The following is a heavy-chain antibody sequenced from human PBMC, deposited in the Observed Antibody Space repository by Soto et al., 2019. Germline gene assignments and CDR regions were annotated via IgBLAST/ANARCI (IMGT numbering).Heavy chain of an antibody. CDR2: MYFSGFYSGST. CDR1: GGSMSSSSYY. J-gene: IGHJ4*02. D-gene: IGHD3-9*01. Sequence: SETLSLTCTVSGGSMSSSSYYWGWIRQPPGKGLEWIANMYFSGFYSGSTSYNPPLKSRVTISVDTSKNQFSLQVSSVTAADTAVYYCARGFDILTFGFCLDYWGQGTLVTVSS. V-gene: IGHV4-39*01. CDR3: ARGFDILTFGFCLDY.